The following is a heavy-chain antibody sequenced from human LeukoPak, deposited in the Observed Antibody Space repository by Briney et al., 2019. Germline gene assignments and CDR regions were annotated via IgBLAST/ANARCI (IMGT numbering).Heavy chain of an antibody. CDR2: ISGSGGST. Sequence: PGGSLRLSCAASGFSFSSYAMSWVRQAPGKGLEWVSSISGSGGSTYYADSVKGRFTISRDNSKNTPSLQMNSLRAEDTAVYFCAKSVGSCSTTSCYSQSNDFRGQGTLVTVSS. CDR3: AKSVGSCSTTSCYSQSNDF. CDR1: GFSFSSYA. D-gene: IGHD2-2*01. J-gene: IGHJ4*02. V-gene: IGHV3-23*01.